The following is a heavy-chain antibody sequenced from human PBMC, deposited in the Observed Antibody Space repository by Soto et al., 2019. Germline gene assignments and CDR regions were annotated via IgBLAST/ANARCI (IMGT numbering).Heavy chain of an antibody. CDR1: GFTFSSYT. V-gene: IGHV3-23*01. CDR2: ISESGAIT. J-gene: IGHJ4*02. D-gene: IGHD1-26*01. Sequence: EVHLLESGGGLVQPGGSLRLSCVASGFTFSSYTMYWVRQVPGKGLDWVSDISESGAITHYADSVKGRFTISRDETKSTLYLQMHTLRCDDPAVYYCVKAQYTGTSKTLESWGQGTLVTVST. CDR3: VKAQYTGTSKTLES.